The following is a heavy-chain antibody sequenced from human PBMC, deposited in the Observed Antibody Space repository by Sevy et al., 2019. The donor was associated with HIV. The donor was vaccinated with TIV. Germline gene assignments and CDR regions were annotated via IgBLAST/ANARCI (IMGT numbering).Heavy chain of an antibody. CDR2: ISSYSYI. CDR1: EFTFTSYS. Sequence: GGSLRLSCEASEFTFTSYSTNWVRQAPGKGLEWVSSISSYSYISYADSVKGRFTVSRDNAKNSLYLQMNSLRAEDMAVYYCARDGGNYFDYWGQGTLVTVSS. D-gene: IGHD3-16*01. V-gene: IGHV3-21*01. CDR3: ARDGGNYFDY. J-gene: IGHJ4*02.